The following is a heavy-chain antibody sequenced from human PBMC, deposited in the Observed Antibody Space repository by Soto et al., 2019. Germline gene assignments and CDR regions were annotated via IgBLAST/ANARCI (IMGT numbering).Heavy chain of an antibody. Sequence: SETLSLTCAVYGGSFSGYYWSWIRQPPGKGLEWIGEINHSGSTNYNPSLKSRVTISVDTSKNQFSLKLSSVTAADTAVYYCARDLYYDFWSGYHRDYYYGMDVWGQGTTVT. V-gene: IGHV4-34*01. J-gene: IGHJ6*02. D-gene: IGHD3-3*01. CDR1: GGSFSGYY. CDR3: ARDLYYDFWSGYHRDYYYGMDV. CDR2: INHSGST.